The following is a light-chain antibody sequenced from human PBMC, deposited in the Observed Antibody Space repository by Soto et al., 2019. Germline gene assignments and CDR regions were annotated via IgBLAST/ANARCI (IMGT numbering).Light chain of an antibody. CDR1: SSNIGSNT. J-gene: IGLJ1*01. CDR2: SNN. Sequence: QSVLTQPPSASGTPGQRVTISCSGSSSNIGSNTVNWYQQLPGTAPKLLIYSNNQRPSGVPDRFSGSKSGTSASLAISGLQAEDDADYYCSSHGGTNPFYVFGSGTKLTVL. CDR3: SSHGGTNPFYV. V-gene: IGLV1-44*01.